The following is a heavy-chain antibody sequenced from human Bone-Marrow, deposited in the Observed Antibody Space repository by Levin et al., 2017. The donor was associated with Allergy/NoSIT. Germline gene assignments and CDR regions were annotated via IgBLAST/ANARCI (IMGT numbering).Heavy chain of an antibody. J-gene: IGHJ3*02. Sequence: PSETLSLTCTVSGGSISSYYWSWIRQPPGKGLEWIGYIYYSGSTNYNPSLKSRVTISVDTSKNQFSLKLSSVTAADTAVYYCARAHSHDSSGYFDAFDSWGQGTMVTVSS. CDR3: ARAHSHDSSGYFDAFDS. D-gene: IGHD3-22*01. V-gene: IGHV4-59*01. CDR1: GGSISSYY. CDR2: IYYSGST.